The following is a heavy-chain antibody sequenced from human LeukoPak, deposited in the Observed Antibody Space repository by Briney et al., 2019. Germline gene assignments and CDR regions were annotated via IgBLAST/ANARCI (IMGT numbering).Heavy chain of an antibody. CDR1: GFTFSSYA. J-gene: IGHJ5*02. CDR3: ARQINNWFDP. V-gene: IGHV3-30-3*01. Sequence: PGGSLRLSCAASGFTFSSYAMHWVRQAPGKGLEWVAVISYDGSNKYYADSVKGRFTISRDNSKNTLYLQMNSLRAEDTAVYYCARQINNWFDPWGQGTLFTVSS. CDR2: ISYDGSNK.